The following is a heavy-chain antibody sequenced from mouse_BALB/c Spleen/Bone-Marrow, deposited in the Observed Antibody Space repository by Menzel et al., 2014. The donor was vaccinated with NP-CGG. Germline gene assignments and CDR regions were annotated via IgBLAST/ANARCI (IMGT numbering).Heavy chain of an antibody. J-gene: IGHJ2*01. CDR2: ISSGSSSI. CDR1: GFTFSRFG. V-gene: IGHV5-17*02. CDR3: GRGDY. Sequence: EAKVEEPGGGLVQPGGSRKLSCAASGFTFSRFGMHWVRQAPEKGLEWVAFISSGSSSIYYTDTVKGRFTISRDNPKNTLFLQMTSLRSEDTAMYYCGRGDYWGQGTTLTVSS.